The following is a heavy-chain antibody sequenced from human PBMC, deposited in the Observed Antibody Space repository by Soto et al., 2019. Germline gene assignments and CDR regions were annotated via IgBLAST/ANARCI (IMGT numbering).Heavy chain of an antibody. Sequence: GGSLRLSCAASGFTFSGSAMHWVRQASGKGLEWVGRIRSKANSYATAYAASVKGRFTISRDDSKNTAYLQMNSLKTEDTAVYYCTSRFGELGFPIWGQGTMVTVSS. J-gene: IGHJ3*02. CDR1: GFTFSGSA. CDR2: IRSKANSYAT. V-gene: IGHV3-73*01. D-gene: IGHD3-10*01. CDR3: TSRFGELGFPI.